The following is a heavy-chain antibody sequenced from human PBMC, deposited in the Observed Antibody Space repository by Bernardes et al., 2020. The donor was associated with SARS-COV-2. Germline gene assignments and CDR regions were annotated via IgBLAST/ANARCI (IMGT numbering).Heavy chain of an antibody. Sequence: GGSLRLSCAASGFTFSSYSMNWVRQAPGKGLEWVSYITTSSSTIYYADSVKGRFTISRDNAKNSLYLQMNSLRDEDTALYYCARASYDSSAYYRSDDALDIWGQGTMVTVSS. V-gene: IGHV3-48*02. J-gene: IGHJ3*02. CDR3: ARASYDSSAYYRSDDALDI. CDR1: GFTFSSYS. CDR2: ITTSSSTI. D-gene: IGHD3-22*01.